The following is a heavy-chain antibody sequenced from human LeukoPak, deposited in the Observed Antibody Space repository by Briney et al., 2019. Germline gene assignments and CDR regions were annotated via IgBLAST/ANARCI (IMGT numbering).Heavy chain of an antibody. CDR3: ARAPPDSWIDN. Sequence: GGSLRLSCAASGFTFSNFALYWVRQAPGKGLEWVTVISSDGSYKYYADSVKGRFTISRDNSKNTVYMQMNSLRDEDTAVYYCARAPPDSWIDNWGQGTLVTVSS. CDR2: ISSDGSYK. V-gene: IGHV3-30*04. CDR1: GFTFSNFA. D-gene: IGHD6-13*01. J-gene: IGHJ4*02.